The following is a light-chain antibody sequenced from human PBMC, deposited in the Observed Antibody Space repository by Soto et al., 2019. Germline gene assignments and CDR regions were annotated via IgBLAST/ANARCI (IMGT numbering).Light chain of an antibody. J-gene: IGKJ2*01. CDR1: QSVNSN. CDR3: QQYNKWPPYT. CDR2: GAS. Sequence: EIVMTQSPATLSVSPGERATLSCRASQSVNSNLAWYQQKPGQGPRLLIYGASTRATSIPARFSGSGSGTEFTLTINSLQSEDFAVYYCQQYNKWPPYTFGQGTKLEIK. V-gene: IGKV3-15*01.